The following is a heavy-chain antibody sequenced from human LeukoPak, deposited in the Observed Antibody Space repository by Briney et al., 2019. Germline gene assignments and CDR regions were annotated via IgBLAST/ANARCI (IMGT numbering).Heavy chain of an antibody. CDR2: INPNSGGT. V-gene: IGHV1-2*06. D-gene: IGHD3-10*01. Sequence: ASVKVSCKASGYTFTGYYMHWVRQAPGQGLEWMGRINPNSGGTNYAQKFQGRVTMTRDTSISTAYMELSRLRSDDTAVYYWARDPTMVRGVIITYWFDPWGQGTLVTVSS. CDR3: ARDPTMVRGVIITYWFDP. CDR1: GYTFTGYY. J-gene: IGHJ5*02.